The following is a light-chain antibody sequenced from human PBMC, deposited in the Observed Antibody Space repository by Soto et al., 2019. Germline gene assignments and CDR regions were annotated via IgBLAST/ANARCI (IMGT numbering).Light chain of an antibody. CDR3: QQTFSPPYT. CDR1: QSISNS. V-gene: IGKV1-39*01. Sequence: DIQMTQSLSSLCASVGDKVTITCRASQSISNSLSWYQQKPGKAPKFLIYVASTLQRGVPSRFSGSGSGTDFTLTISSLQPEDVATYYCQQTFSPPYTFGQGTKLEIK. J-gene: IGKJ2*01. CDR2: VAS.